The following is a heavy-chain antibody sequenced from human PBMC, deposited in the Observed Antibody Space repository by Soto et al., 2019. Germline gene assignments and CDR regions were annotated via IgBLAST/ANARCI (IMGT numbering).Heavy chain of an antibody. D-gene: IGHD3-10*01. CDR1: GFTFTSSA. CDR3: ASRKSIGYGMDA. V-gene: IGHV1-58*01. Sequence: SVKVSCKASGFTFTSSAVQWVRQARGQRLEWIGWIVVGSGNTNYAQKFQERVTITRDMSTSTAYMELSSLRSEDTAVYYCASRKSIGYGMDAWGQGTTVTVSS. J-gene: IGHJ6*02. CDR2: IVVGSGNT.